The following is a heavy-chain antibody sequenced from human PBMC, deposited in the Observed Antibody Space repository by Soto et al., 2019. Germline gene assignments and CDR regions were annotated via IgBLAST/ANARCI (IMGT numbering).Heavy chain of an antibody. CDR3: ARAGSNDSSDPFYYYYYGMDV. D-gene: IGHD3-22*01. CDR2: INPSGGST. Sequence: ASVKVSCKASGYTFTSYYMHWVRQAPGQGLEWMGIINPSGGSTSYAQKFQGRVTMTRDTSTSTVYMELSSLRSEDTAVYYCARAGSNDSSDPFYYYYYGMDVWGQGTTVTVSS. J-gene: IGHJ6*02. CDR1: GYTFTSYY. V-gene: IGHV1-46*01.